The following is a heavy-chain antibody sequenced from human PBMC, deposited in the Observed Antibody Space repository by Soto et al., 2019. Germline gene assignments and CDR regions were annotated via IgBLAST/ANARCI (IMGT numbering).Heavy chain of an antibody. J-gene: IGHJ6*02. V-gene: IGHV1-18*01. Sequence: ASVKVSCKASGYTFTSYGISWVRQAPGQGLEWMGWISAYNGNTNYAQKLQGRVTMTTDTSTSTAYMELRSLGSDDTVVYYCARDLSRYCSGGSCSYGMDAWGQGTTVTVSS. CDR2: ISAYNGNT. CDR1: GYTFTSYG. D-gene: IGHD2-15*01. CDR3: ARDLSRYCSGGSCSYGMDA.